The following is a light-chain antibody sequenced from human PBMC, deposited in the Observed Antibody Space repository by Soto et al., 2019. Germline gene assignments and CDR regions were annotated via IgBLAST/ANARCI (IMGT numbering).Light chain of an antibody. CDR1: SSNIGNNF. Sequence: QSVLTQPPSVSAAPGQKVTISCSGSSSNIGNNFVSWYQHLPGTAPKLLIYDNNQRPSGIPDRFSGPKSGTSATLGITGLQTGDEAHYYCATWDSSLIAGVFGGGTQLTVL. V-gene: IGLV1-51*01. J-gene: IGLJ2*01. CDR2: DNN. CDR3: ATWDSSLIAGV.